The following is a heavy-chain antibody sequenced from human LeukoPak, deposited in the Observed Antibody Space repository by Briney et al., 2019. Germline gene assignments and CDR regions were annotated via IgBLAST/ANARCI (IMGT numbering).Heavy chain of an antibody. CDR1: GYTFTSYY. CDR3: ARDFVLRYFVLDP. D-gene: IGHD3-9*01. CDR2: INPSGGST. V-gene: IGHV1-46*01. J-gene: IGHJ5*02. Sequence: ASVKVSCKASGYTFTSYYMHWVRQAPGQGLEWMGIINPSGGSTSYAQKFQGRVTMTRDTSTSTVYMELSSLRSDDTAVYYCARDFVLRYFVLDPWGQGTLVTVSS.